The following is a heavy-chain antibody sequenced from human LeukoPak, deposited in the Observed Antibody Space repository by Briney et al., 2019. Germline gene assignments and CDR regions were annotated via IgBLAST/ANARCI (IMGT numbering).Heavy chain of an antibody. V-gene: IGHV3-7*01. CDR2: IKQDESEK. CDR1: GFTFSNYW. D-gene: IGHD5-12*01. CDR3: ARLYSGWSDY. Sequence: GGSLRLSCAVSGFTFSNYWMSWVRQAPGKGLEWVANIKQDESEKHYVDSVKGRFTISRDNAENSLHLQMNSLRAEDTAVYYCARLYSGWSDYWGQGTLVTVSS. J-gene: IGHJ4*02.